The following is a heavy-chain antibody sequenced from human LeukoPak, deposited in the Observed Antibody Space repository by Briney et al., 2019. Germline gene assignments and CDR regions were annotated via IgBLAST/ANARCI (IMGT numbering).Heavy chain of an antibody. Sequence: GGSLRLSCAASGFTFSSYGMHWVRQAPGKGLEWVAFIRYDGSNKYYADSVKGRFTISRDNSKNTLYLQMNSLRAEDTAVYYCASGSTTWDWFDPWGQGTLVTVSS. D-gene: IGHD2-2*01. CDR1: GFTFSSYG. CDR2: IRYDGSNK. J-gene: IGHJ5*02. V-gene: IGHV3-30*02. CDR3: ASGSTTWDWFDP.